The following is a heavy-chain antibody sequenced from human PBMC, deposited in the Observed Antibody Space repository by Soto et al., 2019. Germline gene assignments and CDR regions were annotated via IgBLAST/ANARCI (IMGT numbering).Heavy chain of an antibody. J-gene: IGHJ4*02. D-gene: IGHD2-15*01. CDR1: GFTFSNAW. CDR2: IKSKTDGGTT. CDR3: VSTPAGGALRWWLLIDY. V-gene: IGHV3-15*01. Sequence: VGSLRLSCAASGFTFSNAWMSWVRQAPGKGLEWVGRIKSKTDGGTTDYAAPVKGRFTISRDDSKNTLYLQMNSLKTEDTAVYYCVSTPAGGALRWWLLIDYWGQGTLVTVSS.